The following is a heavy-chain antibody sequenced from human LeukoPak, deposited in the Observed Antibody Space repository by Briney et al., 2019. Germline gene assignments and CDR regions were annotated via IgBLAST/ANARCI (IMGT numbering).Heavy chain of an antibody. J-gene: IGHJ4*02. V-gene: IGHV3-7*03. CDR3: ARDHERVAVPDY. D-gene: IGHD6-19*01. CDR2: IKQDGSEK. Sequence: GGSLRLSCAASGFMFSSNWMSWVRLAPGKGLEWVANIKQDGSEKYYVDSVKGRFTISRDNAKNSLYLQMNSLRAEDTAVYYCARDHERVAVPDYWGQGTLVTVSS. CDR1: GFMFSSNW.